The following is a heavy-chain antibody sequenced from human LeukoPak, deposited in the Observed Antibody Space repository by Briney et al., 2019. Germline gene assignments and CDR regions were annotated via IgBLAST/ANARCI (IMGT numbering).Heavy chain of an antibody. CDR1: GFTFSSYW. V-gene: IGHV3-74*01. J-gene: IGHJ3*02. Sequence: GGSLRLSCAASGFTFSSYWMHWVRQAPGKGLVWVSRINSDGSSTSYADSVKGRFTITRDNAKNTLYLQMHSLRAEDTAVYYCATSFVVGDAFDIWGQGTMVTVSS. D-gene: IGHD2-2*01. CDR2: INSDGSST. CDR3: ATSFVVGDAFDI.